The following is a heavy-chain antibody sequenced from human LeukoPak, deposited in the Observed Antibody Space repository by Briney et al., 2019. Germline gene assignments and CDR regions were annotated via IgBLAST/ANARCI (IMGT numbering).Heavy chain of an antibody. CDR1: GYSISSGYY. CDR3: ARDPYYYDSSGYPFDY. D-gene: IGHD3-22*01. V-gene: IGHV4-38-2*02. CDR2: IYHSGST. J-gene: IGHJ4*02. Sequence: KPSETLSLTCAVSGYSISSGYYWGWIRQPPGKGLEWIGRIYHSGSTYYNPSLKSRVTISVDTSRNQFSLKLSSVTAADTAVYYCARDPYYYDSSGYPFDYWGQGTLVTVSS.